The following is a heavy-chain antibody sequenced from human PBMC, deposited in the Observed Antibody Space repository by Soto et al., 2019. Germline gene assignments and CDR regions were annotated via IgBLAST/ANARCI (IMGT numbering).Heavy chain of an antibody. CDR1: GFTFSSYG. CDR3: AREGGRCSSTSCHKDPFDY. D-gene: IGHD2-2*02. CDR2: IWYDGSNK. Sequence: GGSLRLSCAASGFTFSSYGMHWVRQAPGKGLEWVAVIWYDGSNKYYADSVKGRFTISRDNSKNTLYLQMNCLRAEDTAVYYCAREGGRCSSTSCHKDPFDYWGQGTLVTVSS. V-gene: IGHV3-33*01. J-gene: IGHJ4*02.